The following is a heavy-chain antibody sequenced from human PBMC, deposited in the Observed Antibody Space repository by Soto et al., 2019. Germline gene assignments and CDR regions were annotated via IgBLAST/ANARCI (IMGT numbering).Heavy chain of an antibody. CDR1: GFTFSNAW. V-gene: IGHV3-15*01. D-gene: IGHD6-13*01. Sequence: EVQLVESGGGLVKPGGSLRLSCAASGFTFSNAWMSWVRQAPGKGLEWVGRIKSKTDGGTTDYAAPVKGRFTISRDDSKNTLYLQMNSLKTEDPAVYYCTTTAAAGPSYYYGMDVWGQGTTVTVSS. J-gene: IGHJ6*02. CDR3: TTTAAAGPSYYYGMDV. CDR2: IKSKTDGGTT.